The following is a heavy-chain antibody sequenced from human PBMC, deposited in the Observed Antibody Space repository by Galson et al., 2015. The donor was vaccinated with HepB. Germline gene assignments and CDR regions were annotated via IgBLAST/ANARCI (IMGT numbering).Heavy chain of an antibody. V-gene: IGHV3-48*04. Sequence: SLRLSCAASGFTFSSYSMNWVRQAPGKGLEWVSYISSSSSTIYYADSVKGRFTISRDNAKNSLYLQMNSLRAEDTAVYYCARDGIERFGELLYYFDYWGQETLVTVSS. CDR3: ARDGIERFGELLYYFDY. CDR2: ISSSSSTI. D-gene: IGHD3-10*01. CDR1: GFTFSSYS. J-gene: IGHJ4*02.